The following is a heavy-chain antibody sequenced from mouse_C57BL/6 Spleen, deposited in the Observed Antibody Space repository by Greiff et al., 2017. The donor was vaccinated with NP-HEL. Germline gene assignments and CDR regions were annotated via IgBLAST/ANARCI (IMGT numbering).Heavy chain of an antibody. CDR3: ARSSSYVYFDY. V-gene: IGHV1-54*01. Sequence: VQLQQSGAELVRPGTSVKVSCKASGYAFTNYLIEWVKQRPGQGLVWIGVINPGSGGTNYNEKFKGKATLTADKSSSTAYMQLSSLTSEDSAVEFCARSSSYVYFDYWGQGTTLTVSS. J-gene: IGHJ2*01. D-gene: IGHD1-1*01. CDR1: GYAFTNYL. CDR2: INPGSGGT.